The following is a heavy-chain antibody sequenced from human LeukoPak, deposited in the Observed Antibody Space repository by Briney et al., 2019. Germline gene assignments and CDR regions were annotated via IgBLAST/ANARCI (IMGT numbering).Heavy chain of an antibody. CDR1: GFTFSSYG. CDR3: ARDGSYYYGSGSYPDKIFYYYYYYGMDV. J-gene: IGHJ6*02. D-gene: IGHD3-10*01. CDR2: IWYDGSNK. V-gene: IGHV3-33*01. Sequence: PGGSLRLSCAAPGFTFSSYGMHWVRQAPGKGLEWVAVIWYDGSNKYYADSVKGRFTISRDNSKNTLYLQMNSLRAEDTAVYYCARDGSYYYGSGSYPDKIFYYYYYYGMDVWGQGTTVTVSS.